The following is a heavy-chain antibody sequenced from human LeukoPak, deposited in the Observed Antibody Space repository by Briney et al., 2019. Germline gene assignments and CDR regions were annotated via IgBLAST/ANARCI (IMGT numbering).Heavy chain of an antibody. CDR2: ISGSGGST. J-gene: IGHJ5*02. CDR3: AKDRDSSSSWEPGPLLDP. Sequence: GGSLRLSCAASEFTFSSYAMSWVRQAPGKGLEWVSAISGSGGSTYYADSVKGRFTISRDNSKNTLYLQMNSLRAEDTAVYYCAKDRDSSSSWEPGPLLDPWGQGTLVTVSS. CDR1: EFTFSSYA. D-gene: IGHD6-13*01. V-gene: IGHV3-23*01.